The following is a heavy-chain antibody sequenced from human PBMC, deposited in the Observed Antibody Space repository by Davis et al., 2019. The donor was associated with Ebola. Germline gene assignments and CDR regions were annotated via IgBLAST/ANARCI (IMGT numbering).Heavy chain of an antibody. CDR3: ARARQYYGSGSYYTPYGMDV. CDR1: GFTFSSYA. Sequence: PGGSLRLSCAASGFTFSSYAMHWVRQAPGKGLEWVAVISYDGSNKYYADSVKGRFTISRDNSKNTLYLQMNSLRAEDTAVYYCARARQYYGSGSYYTPYGMDVWGQGTTVTVSS. J-gene: IGHJ6*02. D-gene: IGHD3-10*01. V-gene: IGHV3-30-3*01. CDR2: ISYDGSNK.